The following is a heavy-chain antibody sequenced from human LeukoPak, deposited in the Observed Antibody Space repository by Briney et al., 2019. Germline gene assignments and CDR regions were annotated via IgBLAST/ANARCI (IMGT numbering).Heavy chain of an antibody. Sequence: TCTXXGGXXXSGSYYWSWIRQPGGKGLEXMGLIYTSRLTNYNPSLKSRVTISVYTSKNQFSLKLSSVTSADTAVYYCARAGSYYYDSSGYYRWGQGTLVTVSS. CDR2: IYTSRLT. V-gene: IGHV4-61*02. CDR1: GGXXXSGSYY. CDR3: ARAGSYYYDSSGYYR. D-gene: IGHD3-22*01. J-gene: IGHJ5*02.